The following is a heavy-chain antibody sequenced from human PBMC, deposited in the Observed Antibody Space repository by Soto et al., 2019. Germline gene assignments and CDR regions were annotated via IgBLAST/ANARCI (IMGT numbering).Heavy chain of an antibody. D-gene: IGHD3-22*01. CDR3: ARDYYKYYDSSGYYRSPAY. CDR2: ISYDGSDK. CDR1: GFTFSSYG. V-gene: IGHV3-30*05. J-gene: IGHJ4*02. Sequence: GGSLRLSCAASGFTFSSYGMHWVRQAPGKGLEWVALISYDGSDKDYADSVKGRFTISRDNSRNTLFLQMNSLRAEGTAVYYCARDYYKYYDSSGYYRSPAYWGQGTLVTVS.